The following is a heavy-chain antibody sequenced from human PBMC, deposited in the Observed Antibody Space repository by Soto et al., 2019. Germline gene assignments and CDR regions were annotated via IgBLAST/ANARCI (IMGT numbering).Heavy chain of an antibody. D-gene: IGHD6-13*01. CDR1: GYSFTGYY. J-gene: IGHJ5*02. Sequence: GXSVKLSCKASGYSFTGYYMHWVRQAPGQGLEWMGWINPNSGGTNYAQKFQGRVTMTRDTSISTAYMELSRLRSDDTAVYYCARRPGLAAAGTWFDHWGQGTLVTVSS. CDR3: ARRPGLAAAGTWFDH. CDR2: INPNSGGT. V-gene: IGHV1-2*02.